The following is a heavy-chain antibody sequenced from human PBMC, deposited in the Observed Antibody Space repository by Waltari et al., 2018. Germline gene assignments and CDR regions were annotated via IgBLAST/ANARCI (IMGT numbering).Heavy chain of an antibody. CDR2: TTDSERT. D-gene: IGHD6-19*01. Sequence: QVQLQQWGAGLLKPSETLSLTCAVYGGSFRGYYWSWIRQPPGKGLEWIGKTTDSERTKYNPSLKSRVTISVDTSKNQFSLKLSSVTAADTAVYYCARGLVSSGWYGDNWFDPWGQGTLVTVSS. J-gene: IGHJ5*02. CDR1: GGSFRGYY. CDR3: ARGLVSSGWYGDNWFDP. V-gene: IGHV4-34*02.